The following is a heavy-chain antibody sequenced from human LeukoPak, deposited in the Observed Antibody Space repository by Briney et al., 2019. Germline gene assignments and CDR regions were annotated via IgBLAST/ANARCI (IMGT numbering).Heavy chain of an antibody. CDR1: GGSLSNYY. Sequence: WETLSLTCSVSGGSLSNYYWTWIRQPPGKGLEWIGYIYSSGSTNYDPSLGSRVSISVDTSENQFSLNLSSVTAADTAVYYCARRSWGSDFDYWGPGARVAVSS. J-gene: IGHJ4*02. CDR3: ARRSWGSDFDY. D-gene: IGHD3-16*01. CDR2: IYSSGST. V-gene: IGHV4-59*01.